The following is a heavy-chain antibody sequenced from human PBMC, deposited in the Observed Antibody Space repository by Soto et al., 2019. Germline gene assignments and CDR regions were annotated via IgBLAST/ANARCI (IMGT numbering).Heavy chain of an antibody. D-gene: IGHD3-10*01. CDR1: GYTFTSYG. Sequence: QVQLVQSGAEVKKPGASVKVSCKASGYTFTSYGISWVRQAPGQGLEWMGWISAYNGNTNYAQKLQGRVTMTTATSTSTAYMELRSLRSDDTAVYYCARGRALWFGEFLSDAFDIWGQGTMVTVSS. CDR3: ARGRALWFGEFLSDAFDI. CDR2: ISAYNGNT. J-gene: IGHJ3*02. V-gene: IGHV1-18*01.